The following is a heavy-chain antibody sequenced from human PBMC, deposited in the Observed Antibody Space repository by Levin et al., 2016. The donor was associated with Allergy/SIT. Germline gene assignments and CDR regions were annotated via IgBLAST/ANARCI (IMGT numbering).Heavy chain of an antibody. CDR1: GFTFRNYG. D-gene: IGHD6-6*01. J-gene: IGHJ4*02. CDR2: IWFDGSNK. Sequence: GESLKISCAASGFTFRNYGMHWVRQAPGKGPEWVAVIWFDGSNKYYADSVKGRFTISRDNAKNSLSLQMNSLRAEDTAVYYCASGGIQSTAGDYWGQGTLVTVSS. CDR3: ASGGIQSTAGDY. V-gene: IGHV3-33*03.